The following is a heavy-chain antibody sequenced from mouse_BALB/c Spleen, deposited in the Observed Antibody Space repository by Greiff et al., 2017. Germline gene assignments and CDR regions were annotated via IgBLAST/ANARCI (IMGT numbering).Heavy chain of an antibody. V-gene: IGHV5-17*02. J-gene: IGHJ2*01. CDR2: ISSGSSTI. CDR1: GFTFSSFG. D-gene: IGHD1-1*01. CDR3: ARNYYGSIFDY. Sequence: EVQLVESGGGLVQPGGSRKLSCAASGFTFSSFGMHWVRQAPEKGLEWVAYISSGSSTIYYADTVKGRFTISRDNPKNTLFLQMTSLRSEDTAMYYCARNYYGSIFDYWGQGTTLTVSS.